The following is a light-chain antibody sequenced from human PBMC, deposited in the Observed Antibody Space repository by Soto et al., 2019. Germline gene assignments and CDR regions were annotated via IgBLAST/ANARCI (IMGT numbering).Light chain of an antibody. Sequence: IVITQSPGTLPLSPGERATLSSRASQSVGSNYLAWYQQKPGQAPRLLIFDASSRATGIPDRFSGSGSGTDFTLTISSLEPEDFAVYYCQQRSNWPPITFGQGTRLEIK. V-gene: IGKV3D-20*02. CDR1: QSVGSNY. CDR2: DAS. J-gene: IGKJ5*01. CDR3: QQRSNWPPIT.